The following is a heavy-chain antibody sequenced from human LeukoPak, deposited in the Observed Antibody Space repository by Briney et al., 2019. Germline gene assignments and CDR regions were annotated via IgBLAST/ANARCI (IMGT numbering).Heavy chain of an antibody. J-gene: IGHJ4*02. D-gene: IGHD3-22*01. CDR3: ARDPHYYDSSGSPGIFDY. V-gene: IGHV4-61*02. Sequence: SETLSLTCTVSGGSISSGSYYWSWIRQPAGKGLEWIGRIYTSGSTNYNPSLKSRVTISVDTSKNQFSLKLSSVTAADTAVYYCARDPHYYDSSGSPGIFDYWGQGTLVTVSS. CDR2: IYTSGST. CDR1: GGSISSGSYY.